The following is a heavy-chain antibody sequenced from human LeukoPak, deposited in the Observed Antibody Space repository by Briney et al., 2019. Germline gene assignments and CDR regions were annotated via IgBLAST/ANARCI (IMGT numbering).Heavy chain of an antibody. D-gene: IGHD5-18*01. CDR3: ARDLEYSYGSDDFDY. V-gene: IGHV1-2*06. CDR2: INPNSGGT. Sequence: GASVKVSCTASGYTFTGYYMHWVRQAPGQGLEWMGRINPNSGGTNYAQKFQGRVTMTRDTSISTAYMELSRLRSEDTAVYYCARDLEYSYGSDDFDYWGQGTLVTVSS. CDR1: GYTFTGYY. J-gene: IGHJ4*02.